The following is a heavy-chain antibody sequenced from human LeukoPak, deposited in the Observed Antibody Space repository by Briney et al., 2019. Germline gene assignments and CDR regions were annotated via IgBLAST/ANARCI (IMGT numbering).Heavy chain of an antibody. CDR1: GYSISSGYY. D-gene: IGHD3-10*01. CDR3: AREVYGSGSNWFDP. J-gene: IGHJ5*02. Sequence: SETLSLTCTVSGYSISSGYYWGWIRQPPGKGLEWIGSIYHSGSTYYNPSLKSRVTISVDTSKNQFSLKLSSVAAADTAVYYCAREVYGSGSNWFDPWGQGTLVTVSS. V-gene: IGHV4-38-2*02. CDR2: IYHSGST.